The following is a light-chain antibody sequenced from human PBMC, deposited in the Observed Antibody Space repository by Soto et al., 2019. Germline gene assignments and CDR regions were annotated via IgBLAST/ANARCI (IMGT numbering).Light chain of an antibody. V-gene: IGKV1-5*01. J-gene: IGKJ1*01. CDR3: QQYNSFST. CDR1: LAISNW. Sequence: DIQMTQSPSTLSASVGDRVTITCRASLAISNWLAWYQQKPGKAPKLLIYDASTLQGGVPPRFSGSGSGTEFTLSISSLQPDDFATYFCQQYNSFSTFGQGTKVEIK. CDR2: DAS.